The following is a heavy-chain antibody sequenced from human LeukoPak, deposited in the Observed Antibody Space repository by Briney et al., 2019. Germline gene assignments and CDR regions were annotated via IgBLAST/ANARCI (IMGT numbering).Heavy chain of an antibody. CDR3: AKDNVYYYYYYMDV. J-gene: IGHJ6*03. Sequence: SGGSLRLSCAASGFTFSSYAMSWVRQAPGKGLEWVSAISGSGGSTYYADSVKGRFTISRDNSKNTLYLQMNSLRAEDTAVYYCAKDNVYYYYYYMDVWGKGTTVTVSS. V-gene: IGHV3-23*01. CDR2: ISGSGGST. CDR1: GFTFSSYA.